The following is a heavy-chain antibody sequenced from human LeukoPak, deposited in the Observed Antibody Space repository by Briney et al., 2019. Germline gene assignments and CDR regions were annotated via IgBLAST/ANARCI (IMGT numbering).Heavy chain of an antibody. D-gene: IGHD6-13*01. CDR1: GFTFSSYG. Sequence: GGSLRLSCAASGFTFSSYGMHWVRQAPGKGLEWVSAISGSGGSTYYADSVKGRFTISRDNSKNTLYLQMNSLRAEDTAVYYCAKYIAAAGSPFDYWGQGTLVTVSS. J-gene: IGHJ4*02. CDR3: AKYIAAAGSPFDY. CDR2: ISGSGGST. V-gene: IGHV3-23*01.